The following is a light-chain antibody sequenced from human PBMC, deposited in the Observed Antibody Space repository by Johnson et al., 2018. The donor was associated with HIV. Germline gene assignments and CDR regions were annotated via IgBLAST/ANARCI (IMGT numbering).Light chain of an antibody. J-gene: IGLJ1*01. CDR3: GTWDTSLSAGGV. CDR1: SSNIGNNY. Sequence: QSVLTQPPSVSAAPGQKVTISCSGSSSNIGNNYVSWYQQLPGTAPKLLIYENPKRPSGIPDRFSGSKSGTSATLGITGLPTGDEADYYCGTWDTSLSAGGVFGTGTKVTVL. CDR2: ENP. V-gene: IGLV1-51*02.